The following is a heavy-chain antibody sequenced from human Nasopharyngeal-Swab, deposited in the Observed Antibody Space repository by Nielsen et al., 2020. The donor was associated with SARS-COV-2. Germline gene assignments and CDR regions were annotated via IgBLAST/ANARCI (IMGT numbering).Heavy chain of an antibody. Sequence: GESLKISCAASGSTFSSYSMNWVRQAPGKGLEWVSYISSSSSTIYYADSMKGRFTISRDNAKNSLHLQMNSLRAEDTAVYYCAREARWLQLVLDSWGQGTLVTVSS. CDR3: AREARWLQLVLDS. CDR2: ISSSSSTI. CDR1: GSTFSSYS. V-gene: IGHV3-48*04. J-gene: IGHJ4*02. D-gene: IGHD5-24*01.